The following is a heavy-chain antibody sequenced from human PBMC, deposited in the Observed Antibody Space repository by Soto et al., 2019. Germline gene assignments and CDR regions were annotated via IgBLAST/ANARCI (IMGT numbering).Heavy chain of an antibody. V-gene: IGHV3-30*18. J-gene: IGHJ4*02. D-gene: IGHD4-17*01. CDR1: GFTFSSYG. CDR2: ISYDGSNK. Sequence: GGSLRLSCAASGFTFSSYGMHWVRQAPGKGLEWVAVISYDGSNKYYADSVKGRFTISSDNSKNTLYLQMNSLRAEDTAVYYCAKGMTTVTPIDYWGQGTLVTVSS. CDR3: AKGMTTVTPIDY.